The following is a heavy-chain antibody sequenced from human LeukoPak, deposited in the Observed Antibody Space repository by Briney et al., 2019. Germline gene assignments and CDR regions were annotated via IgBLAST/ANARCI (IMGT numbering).Heavy chain of an antibody. V-gene: IGHV1-2*02. CDR3: ERLSSTSRCNDY. CDR2: INPNSGGT. CDR1: GYTFTGYY. Sequence: ASVKVSCKASGYTFTGYYMHWVRQAPGQGLEWMGWINPNSGGTNYAQKFQGRVTMTRDTSISTAYMELSRLRSDDTAVYYRERLSSTSRCNDYWGQGTLVTVSS. D-gene: IGHD2-2*01. J-gene: IGHJ4*02.